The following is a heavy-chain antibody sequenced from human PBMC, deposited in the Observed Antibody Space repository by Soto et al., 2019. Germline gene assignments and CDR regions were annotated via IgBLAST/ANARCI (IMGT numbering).Heavy chain of an antibody. CDR3: ARDGDDGYGRGGGGAFDI. J-gene: IGHJ3*02. V-gene: IGHV3-30-3*01. CDR2: ISYDGSNK. Sequence: GGSLRLSCAASGFTFSSYAMHWVRQAPGKGLEWVAVISYDGSNKYYADSVKGRFTISRDNSKNTLYLQMNSLRAEDTAVYYCARDGDDGYGRGGGGAFDIWGKGKMVTVPS. CDR1: GFTFSSYA. D-gene: IGHD5-12*01.